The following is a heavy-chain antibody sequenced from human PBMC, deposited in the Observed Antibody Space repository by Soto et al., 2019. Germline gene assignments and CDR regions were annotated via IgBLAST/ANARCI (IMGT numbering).Heavy chain of an antibody. D-gene: IGHD7-27*01. Sequence: SVKVSCKVSGGTFNIRWVRQAPGQGLEWMGGIIPVIDTASYARKFQGRVVISADRATNIVYMEMMSLTLEDTAVYYCARGSGADAFDIWGQGTMVTVSS. V-gene: IGHV1-69*06. CDR3: ARGSGADAFDI. CDR2: IIPVIDTA. J-gene: IGHJ3*02. CDR1: GGTFN.